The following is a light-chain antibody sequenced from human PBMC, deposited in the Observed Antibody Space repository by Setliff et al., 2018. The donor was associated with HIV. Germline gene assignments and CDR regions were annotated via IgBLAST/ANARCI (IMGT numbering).Light chain of an antibody. Sequence: QSVLTQPASVSGSPGQSITISCSGTSSDIGSYNYVSWYQQHPGKAPKLMIYDVSQRPSRDSSRFSGSKSGDTASLTISGLQAEDEADYSCCSYTSANTYVFGTGTKVTVL. V-gene: IGLV2-14*03. CDR2: DVS. CDR3: CSYTSANTYV. J-gene: IGLJ1*01. CDR1: SSDIGSYNY.